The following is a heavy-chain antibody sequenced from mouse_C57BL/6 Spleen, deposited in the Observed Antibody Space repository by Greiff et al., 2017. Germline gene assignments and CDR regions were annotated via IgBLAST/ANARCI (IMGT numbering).Heavy chain of an antibody. V-gene: IGHV5-6*01. D-gene: IGHD1-1*01. CDR3: ARQGTTVVTPCAY. CDR1: GFTFSSYG. CDR2: ISSGGSYT. Sequence: EVQGVESGGDLVKPGGSLKLSCAASGFTFSSYGMSWVRQTPDKRLEWVATISSGGSYTYYPDSVKGRFTISRDNAKNTLYLQMSSLKSEDTAMYYCARQGTTVVTPCAYWGQGTLVTVSA. J-gene: IGHJ3*01.